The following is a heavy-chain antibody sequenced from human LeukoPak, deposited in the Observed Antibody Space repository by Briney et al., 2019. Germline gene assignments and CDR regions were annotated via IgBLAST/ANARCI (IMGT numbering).Heavy chain of an antibody. V-gene: IGHV4-4*07. J-gene: IGHJ4*02. Sequence: SETLSLTCTVSGDPMSSFYWSWIRQPAGKGLEWIGRLYTSGSTNYNPSIKSRVTILVDTSKNQFSLKLSSVTAADTAVYYCARQKPSTFRQYGRGRPLDSWGQGTLVTASS. CDR3: ARQKPSTFRQYGRGRPLDS. CDR2: LYTSGST. D-gene: IGHD4-11*01. CDR1: GDPMSSFY.